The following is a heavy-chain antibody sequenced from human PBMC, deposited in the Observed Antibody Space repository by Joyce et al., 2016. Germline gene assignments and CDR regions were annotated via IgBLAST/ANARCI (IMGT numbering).Heavy chain of an antibody. CDR3: ARGSDYYDAIRRYHGGAYDG. D-gene: IGHD3-22*01. J-gene: IGHJ3*01. V-gene: IGHV4-59*01. Sequence: QVQLHESGPGLVKPSETLSPTCTVSNASLSGFYWRWFRQTPGKRLEWSGSVYHNGGTNTHPALRSRVPGSIDAPKGPFTLRLTALTAADTAVYFCARGSDYYDAIRRYHGGAYDGWGHGTLVTVAS. CDR1: NASLSGFY. CDR2: VYHNGGT.